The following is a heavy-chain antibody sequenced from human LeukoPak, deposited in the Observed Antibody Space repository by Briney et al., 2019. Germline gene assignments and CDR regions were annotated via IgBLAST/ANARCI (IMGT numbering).Heavy chain of an antibody. V-gene: IGHV3-74*03. D-gene: IGHD4-17*01. Sequence: GGSLRLSCAASGFTFSSYWMHWVRQAPGKGLVWVSGTNTDGSSTMYADSVKGRFTIARDNAKNSLYLQMNSLRAEDTAVYYCARQRSVDYWGQGTLVTVSS. CDR1: GFTFSSYW. J-gene: IGHJ4*02. CDR2: TNTDGSST. CDR3: ARQRSVDY.